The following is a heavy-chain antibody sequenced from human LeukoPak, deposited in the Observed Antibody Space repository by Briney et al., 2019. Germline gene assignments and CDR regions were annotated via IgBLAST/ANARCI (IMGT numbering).Heavy chain of an antibody. D-gene: IGHD3-10*01. Sequence: SETLSLTCAVYGGSFSGYYWSWIRQPPGKGLEWIGEINHSGSTNYNPSLKSRVTISVDTSKNQVSLQLNSVTPEDTAVYYCASRKGVGFAMDVWGQGTTVTVSS. J-gene: IGHJ6*02. CDR3: ASRKGVGFAMDV. CDR1: GGSFSGYY. V-gene: IGHV4-34*01. CDR2: INHSGST.